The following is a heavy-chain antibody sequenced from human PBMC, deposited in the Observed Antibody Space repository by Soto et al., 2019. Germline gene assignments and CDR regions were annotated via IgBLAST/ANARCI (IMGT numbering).Heavy chain of an antibody. D-gene: IGHD3-10*01. CDR1: GDTFTNFG. J-gene: IGHJ5*02. Sequence: HLVQSGPEVKKPGASITVSCKTSGDTFTNFGLSWVRQAPGQGLEWMGWIATYNSNRNYAQKFQGRLPLPPATSKRTAYMELKSLRYDDTAVYYCATVLRGVVPWFDPWGQGTLVTVSS. V-gene: IGHV1-18*01. CDR2: IATYNSNR. CDR3: ATVLRGVVPWFDP.